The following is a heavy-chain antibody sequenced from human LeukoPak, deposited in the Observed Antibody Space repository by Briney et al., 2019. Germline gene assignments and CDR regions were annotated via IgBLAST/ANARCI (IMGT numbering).Heavy chain of an antibody. J-gene: IGHJ4*02. D-gene: IGHD1-26*01. CDR1: GYTFTGYY. Sequence: GASVKVSCKASGYTFTGYYMHWVRQAPGQGLEWMGRINPNSGGTNYAQKFQGRVTMTRDTSISTAYMELSRLRSDDTAVYYCARGWDSGSYYGYFDYWGQGTLVTVSS. V-gene: IGHV1-2*06. CDR2: INPNSGGT. CDR3: ARGWDSGSYYGYFDY.